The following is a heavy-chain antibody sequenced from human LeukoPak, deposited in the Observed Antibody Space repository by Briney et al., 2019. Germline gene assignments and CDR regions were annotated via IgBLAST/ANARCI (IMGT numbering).Heavy chain of an antibody. CDR2: ISSSSSYI. J-gene: IGHJ6*02. V-gene: IGHV3-21*01. Sequence: GGSLRLSCAASGFTFSSYSMNWVRQAPGKGLEWVSSISSSSSYIYYADSVKGRFTISRDNAKSSLYLQMNSLRAEDTAVYYCARDRYSGSYYSAYYYGMDVWGQGTTVTVSS. CDR3: ARDRYSGSYYSAYYYGMDV. CDR1: GFTFSSYS. D-gene: IGHD1-26*01.